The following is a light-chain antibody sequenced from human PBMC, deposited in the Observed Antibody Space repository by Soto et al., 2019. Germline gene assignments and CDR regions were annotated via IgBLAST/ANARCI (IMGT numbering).Light chain of an antibody. J-gene: IGKJ1*01. CDR2: VAS. CDR3: QQNQDIPPT. Sequence: DIQMTQSPSSLSASVGDRVTVTCRASQSIDTYLNWYQQRPGQAPKLLIYVASTLQSGVPSRFSGSGSGTHFTLTISSLQPEDFATYYCQQNQDIPPTFGQGTWVERK. V-gene: IGKV1-39*01. CDR1: QSIDTY.